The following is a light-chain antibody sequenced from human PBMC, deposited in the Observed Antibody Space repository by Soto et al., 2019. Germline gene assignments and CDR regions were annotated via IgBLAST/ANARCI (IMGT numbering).Light chain of an antibody. J-gene: IGKJ3*01. CDR1: QDINNF. V-gene: IGKV1-27*01. CDR2: GAS. CDR3: QKYDTAPFT. Sequence: DIQMTQSPSSLSASVGDRVTITCRASQDINNFLAWFQQAPGKPPKLLIYGASTLQSGVPSRFRGAGAGTQFTLTINSLQPEDVATYFCQKYDTAPFTFGPETRV.